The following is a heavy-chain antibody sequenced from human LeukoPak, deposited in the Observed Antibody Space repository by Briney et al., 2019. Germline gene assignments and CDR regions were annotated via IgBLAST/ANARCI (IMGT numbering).Heavy chain of an antibody. D-gene: IGHD1-26*01. CDR1: GGSISSSY. J-gene: IGHJ4*02. V-gene: IGHV4-4*07. CDR3: AREGGSSRSLEN. CDR2: IYASGSS. Sequence: PSETLSLTCNVSGGSISSSYWSWIRQPAGKGLEWIGRIYASGSSNYNPSLKSRVAMSVDTSKNQFSLNLSSVTAADTAVYYCAREGGSSRSLENWGQGTLVTVSS.